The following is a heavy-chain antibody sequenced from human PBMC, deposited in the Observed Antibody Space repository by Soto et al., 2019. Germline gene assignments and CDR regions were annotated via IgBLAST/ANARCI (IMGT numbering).Heavy chain of an antibody. D-gene: IGHD2-8*01. CDR3: ARDRLMAVTGLLHY. CDR1: GYPFTSYG. V-gene: IGHV1-18*01. J-gene: IGHJ4*02. CDR2: ISAYNGKT. Sequence: QVQLVQSGAEVKKPGASVKVSCKTSGYPFTSYGVNWVRQAPGQGPEWMGWISAYNGKTSHTQKFQGRVTTTTDTSTRTSYMELRSLRSDDTAVYYCARDRLMAVTGLLHYWGQGTLVTVSS.